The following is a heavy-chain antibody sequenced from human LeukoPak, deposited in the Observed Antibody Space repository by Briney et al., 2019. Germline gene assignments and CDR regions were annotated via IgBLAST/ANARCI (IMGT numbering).Heavy chain of an antibody. J-gene: IGHJ4*02. CDR3: ARDPGRAGTTEWYYFDS. V-gene: IGHV3-64*01. CDR2: IATKGNRP. CDR1: GFTFSSFA. D-gene: IGHD3-3*01. Sequence: PGGSLRLSCAASGFTFSSFAMHWVRQAPGKGLVYVSSIATKGNRPFHAIAVNGRFTVSRDNSQNMVYLQMGSLRAEDMAVYYCARDPGRAGTTEWYYFDSWGQGTLVTVSS.